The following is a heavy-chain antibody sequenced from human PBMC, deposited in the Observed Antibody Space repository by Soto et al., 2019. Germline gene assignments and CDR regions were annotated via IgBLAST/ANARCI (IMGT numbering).Heavy chain of an antibody. J-gene: IGHJ4*02. Sequence: SETLSLTCTVSGGSISSSSYYWGWIRQPPGKGLEWIGSIYYSGSTYYNPSLKSRVTISVDTSKNQFSLKLSSVTAADTAVYYCARQEQWLVFVDYWGQGTLVTVSS. CDR1: GGSISSSSYY. V-gene: IGHV4-39*01. D-gene: IGHD6-19*01. CDR3: ARQEQWLVFVDY. CDR2: IYYSGST.